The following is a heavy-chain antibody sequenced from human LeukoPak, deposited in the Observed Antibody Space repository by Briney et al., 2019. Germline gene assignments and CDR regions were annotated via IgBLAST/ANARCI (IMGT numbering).Heavy chain of an antibody. D-gene: IGHD5-18*01. V-gene: IGHV3-23*01. J-gene: IGHJ5*02. Sequence: RAGGSLRLSCAASGFTSSSYAMSWVRQAPGKGLEWVSGISGSGGSTYYADSVRGRFTFSRDNSRNTLCLQMNSLRAEDTAVYYCAKELRDTAGFDPWGQGTLVTVSS. CDR1: GFTSSSYA. CDR2: ISGSGGST. CDR3: AKELRDTAGFDP.